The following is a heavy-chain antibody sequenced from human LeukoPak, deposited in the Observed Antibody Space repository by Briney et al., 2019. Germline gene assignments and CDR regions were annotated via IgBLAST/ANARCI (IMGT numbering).Heavy chain of an antibody. J-gene: IGHJ4*02. Sequence: GGSLRLSCAASGFTFTNVWMSWVRQAPGKGLEWVGRIKNKTDGGTIDYAAPVKGRFTISRDDSKKTLYLHMNSLKIEDTAVYYCTTDLTAPYWGQGTPVTVSS. CDR2: IKNKTDGGTI. CDR1: GFTFTNVW. V-gene: IGHV3-15*01. D-gene: IGHD3-9*01. CDR3: TTDLTAPY.